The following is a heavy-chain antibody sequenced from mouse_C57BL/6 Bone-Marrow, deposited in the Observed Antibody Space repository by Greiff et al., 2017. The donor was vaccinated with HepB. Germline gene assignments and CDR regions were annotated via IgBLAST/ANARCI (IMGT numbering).Heavy chain of an antibody. Sequence: QVQLKESGPGLVAPSQSLSITCTVSGFSLTSYGVHWVRQPPGKGLEWLVVIWSDGSTTYNSALKSRLSISKDNSKSQVFLKMNSLQTDDTAMYYCARHGRGWLLRGDAMDYWGQGTSVTVSS. V-gene: IGHV2-6-1*01. CDR3: ARHGRGWLLRGDAMDY. D-gene: IGHD2-3*01. CDR1: GFSLTSYG. J-gene: IGHJ4*01. CDR2: IWSDGST.